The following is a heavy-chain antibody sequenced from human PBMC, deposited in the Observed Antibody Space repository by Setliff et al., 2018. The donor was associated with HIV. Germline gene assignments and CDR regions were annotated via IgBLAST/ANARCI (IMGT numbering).Heavy chain of an antibody. J-gene: IGHJ4*02. CDR2: IYYSGST. Sequence: SETLSLTCSVSGDSISSGSFHWTWIRQSAGKGLEWIGSIYYSGSTNYNPSLRSRVTISLDTSTSQFSLRLNSVTAADTAHYFCVVYFIGNGGRGLWGQGTQVTVSS. D-gene: IGHD2-15*01. CDR3: VVYFIGNGGRGL. V-gene: IGHV4-61*10. CDR1: GDSISSGSFH.